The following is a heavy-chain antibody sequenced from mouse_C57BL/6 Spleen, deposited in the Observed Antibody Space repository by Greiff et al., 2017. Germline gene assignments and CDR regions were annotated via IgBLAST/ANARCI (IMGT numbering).Heavy chain of an antibody. D-gene: IGHD2-4*01. V-gene: IGHV1-82*01. Sequence: QVQLKQSGPELVKPGASVKISCKASGYAFSSSWMNWVKQRPGKGLEWIGRIYPGDGDTNYNGKFKGKATLTADKSSSTAYMQLSSLTSEDSAVYFCARAKGYYDDDYSMDYWGQGTSVTVSS. CDR1: GYAFSSSW. CDR3: ARAKGYYDDDYSMDY. CDR2: IYPGDGDT. J-gene: IGHJ4*01.